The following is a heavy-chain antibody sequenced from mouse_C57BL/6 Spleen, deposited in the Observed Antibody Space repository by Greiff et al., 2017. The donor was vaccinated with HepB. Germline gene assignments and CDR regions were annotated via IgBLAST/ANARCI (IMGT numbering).Heavy chain of an antibody. Sequence: VQLQQSGPELVKPGASVKISCKASGYAFSSSWMNWVKQRPGKGLEWIGRIYPGDGDTNYNGKFKGKATLTADKSSSTAYMQLSSLTSEDSAVYFCSRVDWGDYWGQGTTLTVSS. CDR2: IYPGDGDT. CDR3: SRVDWGDY. J-gene: IGHJ2*01. D-gene: IGHD4-1*01. V-gene: IGHV1-82*01. CDR1: GYAFSSSW.